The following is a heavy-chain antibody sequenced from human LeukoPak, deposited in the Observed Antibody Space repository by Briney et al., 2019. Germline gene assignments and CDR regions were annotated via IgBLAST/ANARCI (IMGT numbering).Heavy chain of an antibody. CDR3: AKVAVAKSAKYWYFDL. J-gene: IGHJ2*01. Sequence: PGGSLRLSCAASGFTFSSYAMSWVRQAPWKGLGWASAISGSGGSTYYADSVKGRFTISRDNSKNTLYLQMNSLRAEDTAVYYCAKVAVAKSAKYWYFDLWGRGTLVTVSS. CDR2: ISGSGGST. CDR1: GFTFSSYA. V-gene: IGHV3-23*01. D-gene: IGHD6-19*01.